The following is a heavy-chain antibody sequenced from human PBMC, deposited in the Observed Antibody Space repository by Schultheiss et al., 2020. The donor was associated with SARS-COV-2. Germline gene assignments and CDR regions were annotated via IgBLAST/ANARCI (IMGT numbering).Heavy chain of an antibody. D-gene: IGHD4-17*01. J-gene: IGHJ6*02. CDR3: ARTTTVTRKRYYYYGMDV. Sequence: ASVKVSCKASGYTFTSYGINWVRQATGQGLEWMGWMNPNSGNTGYAQKFQGRVTMTRNTSISTAYMELSSLRSEDTAVYYCARTTTVTRKRYYYYGMDVWGQGTTVTVSS. CDR1: GYTFTSYG. CDR2: MNPNSGNT. V-gene: IGHV1-8*02.